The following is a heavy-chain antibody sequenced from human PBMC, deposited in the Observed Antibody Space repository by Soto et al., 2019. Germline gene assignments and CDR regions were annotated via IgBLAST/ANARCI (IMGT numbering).Heavy chain of an antibody. D-gene: IGHD2-2*02. CDR2: INQDGGKK. Sequence: VQLVESGGGLVQPGGSLRLSCAASGFTFSSHWMSWVRQAPGKGLEWVANINQDGGKKYYLDSVKGRFTISRDNAKNSLYLQMNSLRAEDTAVYYCARIRCHASSCYIDSWGQGTLVTVSS. V-gene: IGHV3-7*01. CDR1: GFTFSSHW. CDR3: ARIRCHASSCYIDS. J-gene: IGHJ4*02.